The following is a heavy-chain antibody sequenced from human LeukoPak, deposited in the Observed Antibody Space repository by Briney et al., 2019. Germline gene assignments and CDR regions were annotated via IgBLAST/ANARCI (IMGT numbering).Heavy chain of an antibody. Sequence: KPGGSLRLSCAASGFTFSSYSMNWVRQAPGKGLEWVSSISSSSSYIYYADSVKGRFTISRDNAKNSLYLQMNSLRAEDTAVYYCARMPYNWNSGYFDYWGQGTLVTVSS. J-gene: IGHJ4*02. CDR2: ISSSSSYI. CDR3: ARMPYNWNSGYFDY. D-gene: IGHD1-7*01. V-gene: IGHV3-21*01. CDR1: GFTFSSYS.